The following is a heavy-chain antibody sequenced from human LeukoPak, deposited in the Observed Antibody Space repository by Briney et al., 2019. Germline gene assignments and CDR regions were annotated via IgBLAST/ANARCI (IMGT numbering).Heavy chain of an antibody. Sequence: GESLKISCKGSGYSFTSYWIGWVRQMHGKGLEWMAIIYPGDSDTRYSPSFQGQVTISADKSITTAYLQWSSLKASDTAMYYCARSSDSSGYYDYFDYWGQGTLVTISS. D-gene: IGHD3-22*01. CDR2: IYPGDSDT. CDR3: ARSSDSSGYYDYFDY. CDR1: GYSFTSYW. J-gene: IGHJ4*02. V-gene: IGHV5-51*01.